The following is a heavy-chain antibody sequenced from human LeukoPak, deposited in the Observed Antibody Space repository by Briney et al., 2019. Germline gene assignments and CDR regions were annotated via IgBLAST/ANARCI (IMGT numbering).Heavy chain of an antibody. Sequence: GGSLRLSCAASGFTFSDYSMAWVRQAPGKGLEWVSVISGRSGAIFYADSVKGRFTISRDNSKNMLHLQVSSLRAEDTAVYYCAREGDRGLVVADYFDFWGQGTVVTVSS. CDR3: AREGDRGLVVADYFDF. V-gene: IGHV3-23*01. D-gene: IGHD5-12*01. J-gene: IGHJ4*02. CDR2: ISGRSGAI. CDR1: GFTFSDYS.